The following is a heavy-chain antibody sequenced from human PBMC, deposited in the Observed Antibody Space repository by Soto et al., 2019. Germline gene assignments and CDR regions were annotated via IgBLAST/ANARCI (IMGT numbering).Heavy chain of an antibody. CDR3: ARGELDNVNDLGFDY. CDR1: GYMLTAYY. CDR2: INPNSGGR. J-gene: IGHJ4*02. V-gene: IGHV1-2*02. Sequence: ASVKVSCKASGYMLTAYYTHWVRQAPGQGLEWMGWINPNSGGRNYAQRFQGRITMTRDTSISTGYMELSSLRSGDTAVYYCARGELDNVNDLGFDYWGQGTPVSVSS. D-gene: IGHD1-20*01.